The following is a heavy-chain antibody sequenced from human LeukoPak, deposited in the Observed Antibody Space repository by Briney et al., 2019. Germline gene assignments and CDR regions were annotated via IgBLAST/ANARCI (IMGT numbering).Heavy chain of an antibody. CDR3: AKAPLAYCGGDCYVDY. D-gene: IGHD2-21*02. J-gene: IGHJ4*02. Sequence: GGSLRLSCAASGFTFSDYYMSWIRQAPGKGLEWVSYISSSGSTIYYADSVKGRFTISRDNAKNSLYLQMNSLRAEDTAVYYCAKAPLAYCGGDCYVDYWGQGTLVTVSS. CDR1: GFTFSDYY. V-gene: IGHV3-11*01. CDR2: ISSSGSTI.